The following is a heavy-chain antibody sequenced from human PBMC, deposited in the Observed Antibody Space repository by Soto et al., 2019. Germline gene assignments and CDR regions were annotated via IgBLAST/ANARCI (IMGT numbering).Heavy chain of an antibody. V-gene: IGHV3-23*01. Sequence: PGGSLRLSCAASGFICSSYDMSWVRQAPGKGLEWVSTILVGGSTHYEDSVKGRFTISRDGSKNTLYLQMNSLTAGDTAVYYCAKATATGGGAFDICGKGTMVTVSS. CDR3: AKATATGGGAFDI. D-gene: IGHD2-8*02. J-gene: IGHJ3*02. CDR1: GFICSSYD. CDR2: ILVGGST.